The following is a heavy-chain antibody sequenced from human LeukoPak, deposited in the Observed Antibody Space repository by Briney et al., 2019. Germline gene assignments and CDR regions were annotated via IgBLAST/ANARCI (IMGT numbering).Heavy chain of an antibody. D-gene: IGHD3-22*01. CDR3: ARANYYDSSGYYYDY. CDR2: IYHPGST. CDR1: GGSFNSGGYY. Sequence: SETLSLTCTVSGGSFNSGGYYWTWIRQPPGKGLEWIGYIYHPGSTNYNPSLKSRVTISVDTSKNQFSLKLSSVTAADTAVYYCARANYYDSSGYYYDYWGQGTLVTVSS. J-gene: IGHJ4*02. V-gene: IGHV4-61*08.